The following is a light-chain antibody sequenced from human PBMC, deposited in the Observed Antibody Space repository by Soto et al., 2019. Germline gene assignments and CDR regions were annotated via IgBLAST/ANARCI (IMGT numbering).Light chain of an antibody. CDR3: AAWDDSLNGVI. Sequence: QSVLTQPPSASGTPGQRVTISCSGSSSNIGSNTVNWYQQLPGTAPKXLIYSXDXXXXXXXXXXSGSKFGSSASLAISGLXXXXXXXXXXAAWDDSLNGVIFGGGTKLTVL. J-gene: IGLJ2*01. CDR1: SSNIGSNT. CDR2: SXD. V-gene: IGLV1-44*01.